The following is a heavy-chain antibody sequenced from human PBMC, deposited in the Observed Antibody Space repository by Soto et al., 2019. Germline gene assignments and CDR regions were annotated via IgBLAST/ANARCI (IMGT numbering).Heavy chain of an antibody. D-gene: IGHD1-7*01. CDR2: INPNSGGT. J-gene: IGHJ6*02. CDR3: ATTYNWNYDYYYYGMDV. CDR1: GYTFTGYY. V-gene: IGHV1-2*02. Sequence: APVKVSCKASGYTFTGYYMHWVRQAPGQGLEWMGWINPNSGGTNYAQKFQGRVTMTRDTSISTAYMELSRLRSDDTAVYYCATTYNWNYDYYYYGMDVWGQGTTVTVSS.